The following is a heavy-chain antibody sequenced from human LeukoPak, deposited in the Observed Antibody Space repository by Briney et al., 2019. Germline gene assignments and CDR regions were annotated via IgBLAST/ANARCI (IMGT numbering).Heavy chain of an antibody. CDR1: GGTFSSYA. D-gene: IGHD2-8*01. CDR2: IIPIFGTA. J-gene: IGHJ5*02. Sequence: SVKVSCKASGGTFSSYAISWVRQAPGQGLEWMGGIIPIFGTANYAQKFQGGVTITADESTSTAYMELSSLRSEDTAVYYCARLIHGTNWFDPWGQGTLVTVSS. V-gene: IGHV1-69*01. CDR3: ARLIHGTNWFDP.